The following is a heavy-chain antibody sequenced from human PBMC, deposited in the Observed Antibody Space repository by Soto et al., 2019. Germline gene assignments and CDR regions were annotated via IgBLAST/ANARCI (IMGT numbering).Heavy chain of an antibody. CDR1: GDSISSSRYY. V-gene: IGHV4-39*01. CDR3: AIPWGEDNYDSFPSAFDI. Sequence: QMQLQESGPGLVKPSETLSLTCTVSGDSISSSRYYWGWIRQPPGKGLEWLGSIHYSGSAYYNTSLRSRVTISVDTSKNQFSLKMTHVTAADTAVYYCAIPWGEDNYDSFPSAFDIWGQGTMVTVSS. CDR2: IHYSGSA. J-gene: IGHJ3*02. D-gene: IGHD4-4*01.